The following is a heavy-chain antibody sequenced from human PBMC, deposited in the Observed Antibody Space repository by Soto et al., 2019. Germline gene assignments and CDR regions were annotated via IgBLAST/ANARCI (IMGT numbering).Heavy chain of an antibody. CDR1: GFTFSNYW. Sequence: EVQLVESGGGLVQPGGSLRLSCAASGFTFSNYWMNWVRQAPGKGLEWVANINQDGREKYYVDSVKGRFTMSRDNAKNSLYLQMNSLRDEDTAVYYCARMVRSGTYGNYDYYAMDVWGQGTTVTVSS. CDR3: ARMVRSGTYGNYDYYAMDV. J-gene: IGHJ6*02. CDR2: INQDGREK. V-gene: IGHV3-7*01. D-gene: IGHD1-26*01.